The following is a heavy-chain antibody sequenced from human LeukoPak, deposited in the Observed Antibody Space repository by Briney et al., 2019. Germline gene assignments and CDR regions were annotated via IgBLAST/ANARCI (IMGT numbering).Heavy chain of an antibody. CDR1: GYTFTGYY. D-gene: IGHD5-18*01. J-gene: IGHJ5*02. CDR2: INPNSGGT. CDR3: ARGIFGYSYGFNWFDP. Sequence: ASVKVSCKASGYTFTGYYMHWVRQAPGQGREGMGLINPNSGGTNYAQKFQGRVTMTRDTSISTAYMELSRLRSDDTAVYYCARGIFGYSYGFNWFDPWGQGTLVTVSS. V-gene: IGHV1-2*02.